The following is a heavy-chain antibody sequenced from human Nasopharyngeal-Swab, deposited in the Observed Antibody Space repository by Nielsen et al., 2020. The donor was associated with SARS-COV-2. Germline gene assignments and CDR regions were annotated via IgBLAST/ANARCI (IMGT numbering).Heavy chain of an antibody. D-gene: IGHD1-7*01. Sequence: WIRQPPGNGLEWVSYISSSSSTIYYADSVKGRFTISRGNAKNSLYLQMNSLRAEDTAVYYCARDIITGTIVGAFDIWGQGTMVTVSS. CDR3: ARDIITGTIVGAFDI. V-gene: IGHV3-48*01. J-gene: IGHJ3*02. CDR2: ISSSSSTI.